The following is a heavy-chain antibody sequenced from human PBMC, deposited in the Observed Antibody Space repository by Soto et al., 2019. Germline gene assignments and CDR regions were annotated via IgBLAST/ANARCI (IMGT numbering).Heavy chain of an antibody. CDR2: ISYDGSNK. V-gene: IGHV3-30*18. Sequence: PGGSLRLSCAASGFTFSSYGMHWVRQAPGKGLEWVAVISYDGSNKYYADSVKGRFTISRDNSKNTLYLQMNSLRAEDTAVFYCAKDVEAVNRNYPQYYYYYGLDVWGKGTTVTVSS. J-gene: IGHJ6*04. CDR1: GFTFSSYG. CDR3: AKDVEAVNRNYPQYYYYYGLDV. D-gene: IGHD4-4*01.